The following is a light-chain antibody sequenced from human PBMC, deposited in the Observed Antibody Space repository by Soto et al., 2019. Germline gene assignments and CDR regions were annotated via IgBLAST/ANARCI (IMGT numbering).Light chain of an antibody. CDR3: CSFAGDPYV. J-gene: IGLJ1*01. CDR1: SIDVGGYNY. CDR2: DVN. V-gene: IGLV2-11*01. Sequence: QSALTQPRSVSGSPGQSVAISCTGTSIDVGGYNYVSWYQQHPGKAPKLMIYDVNKRPSGVPDRFSGSKSGNTASLTISGLQAEDEADYYCCSFAGDPYVFGTGTKVTVL.